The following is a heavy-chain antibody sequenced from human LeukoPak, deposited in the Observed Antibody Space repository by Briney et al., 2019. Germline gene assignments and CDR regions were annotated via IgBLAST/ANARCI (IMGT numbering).Heavy chain of an antibody. V-gene: IGHV3-23*01. CDR2: ISSNGGNA. CDR1: GFSFSSYA. CDR3: AKPAGSGSYYNAYDY. D-gene: IGHD3-10*01. J-gene: IGHJ4*02. Sequence: GGSLRLSCAASGFSFSSYAMSWVRQAPGKGLEYVSAISSNGGNAYYADSAKGRFTISRDNSKNTLYLQMNSLRAEDTAVYYCAKPAGSGSYYNAYDYWGQGTLVTVSS.